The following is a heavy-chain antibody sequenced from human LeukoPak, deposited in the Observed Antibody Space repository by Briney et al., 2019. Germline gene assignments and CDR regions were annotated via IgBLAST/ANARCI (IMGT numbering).Heavy chain of an antibody. CDR3: ARDLRTRYSGSYSDY. J-gene: IGHJ4*02. D-gene: IGHD1-26*01. CDR1: GFTFSSYW. Sequence: GSLRLSCAASGFTFSSYWMSWVRQAPGKGLEWVANIKQDGSEKYYVDSVEGRFTISRDNAKNSLYMQMNSLRAEDTAVYYCARDLRTRYSGSYSDYWGQGTLVTVSS. CDR2: IKQDGSEK. V-gene: IGHV3-7*01.